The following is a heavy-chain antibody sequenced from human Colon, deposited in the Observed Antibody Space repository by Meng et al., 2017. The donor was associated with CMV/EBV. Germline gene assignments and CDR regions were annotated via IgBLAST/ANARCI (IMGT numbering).Heavy chain of an antibody. D-gene: IGHD2-15*01. CDR1: GGSIVDSYAY. J-gene: IGHJ5*01. Sequence: SETLSLTCTVSGGSIVDSYAYWGWIRQSPGKGLEWIADLYFSVATRYNPTLKSRVTISVDTSKNQFSLNMNSVTAADTAVYYCSREGFTPPIVGALGSWGQGTLVTVSS. CDR3: SREGFTPPIVGALGS. V-gene: IGHV4-39*07. CDR2: LYFSVAT.